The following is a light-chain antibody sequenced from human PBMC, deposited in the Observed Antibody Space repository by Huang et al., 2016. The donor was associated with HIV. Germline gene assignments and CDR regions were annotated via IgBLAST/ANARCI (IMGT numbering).Light chain of an antibody. CDR3: QQYHALPVT. CDR1: QDINKY. J-gene: IGKJ4*01. V-gene: IGKV1-33*01. Sequence: DIQMTQSQSSLSASVGDRVTITCQASQDINKYLDWYHQKPGKAPKLLIYDAAKLETGVPSRFSGSGSGTTFTFTISSLQPEDIATYYCQQYHALPVTFGGGTKVEIK. CDR2: DAA.